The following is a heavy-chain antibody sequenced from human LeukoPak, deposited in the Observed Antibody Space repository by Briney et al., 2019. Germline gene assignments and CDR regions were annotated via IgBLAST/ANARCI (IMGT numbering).Heavy chain of an antibody. V-gene: IGHV3-21*01. CDR2: ISSSSSYI. Sequence: GGSLRLSCAASGFTFSSYSMNWVRQAPGKGLEWVSSISSSSSYIYYADSVKGRFTISRDNAKNSLYLQMNSLRAEDTAVYYCARDRGDTAMVTPFDYWGQGTLVTVSS. D-gene: IGHD5-18*01. CDR1: GFTFSSYS. CDR3: ARDRGDTAMVTPFDY. J-gene: IGHJ4*02.